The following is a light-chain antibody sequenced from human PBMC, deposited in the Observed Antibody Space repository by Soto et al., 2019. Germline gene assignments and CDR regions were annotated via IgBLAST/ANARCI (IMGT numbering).Light chain of an antibody. Sequence: IVVTQAPGSLCLSPGDRSRRSPRAIQSVSNDFLAWYQQKPGQAPRLLIYDASNRATGIPARFSGSGSGTDFTLTISSLEPEDFAVYYCQQRSNWPPITFGQGTRLEIK. J-gene: IGKJ5*01. CDR2: DAS. V-gene: IGKV3-11*01. CDR3: QQRSNWPPIT. CDR1: QSVSNDF.